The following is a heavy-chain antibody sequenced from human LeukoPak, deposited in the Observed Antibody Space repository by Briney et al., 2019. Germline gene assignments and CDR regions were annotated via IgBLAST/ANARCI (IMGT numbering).Heavy chain of an antibody. D-gene: IGHD3-22*01. J-gene: IGHJ4*02. CDR3: ARVPSQSEMIAVDY. Sequence: PGGSLRLSCAASGFTFSSYSMNWVRQAPGKGLEWVSSISSSSSYIYYADSVKGRFTISRDNAKNSLYLQMNSLRADDTAVYYCARVPSQSEMIAVDYWGQGTLVTVSS. V-gene: IGHV3-21*04. CDR1: GFTFSSYS. CDR2: ISSSSSYI.